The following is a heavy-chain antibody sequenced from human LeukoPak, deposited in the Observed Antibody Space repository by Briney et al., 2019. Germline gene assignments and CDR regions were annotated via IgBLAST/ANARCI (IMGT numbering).Heavy chain of an antibody. J-gene: IGHJ4*02. CDR2: INHSGST. Sequence: SETLSLTCAVYGGSFSGYYWSWIRQPPGKGLEWIGEINHSGSTNYNPSLKSRVTISVDTSKNQFSLKLSSVTAADTAVYYCARDGGRYDSSGSPFDYWGQGTLVTVSS. D-gene: IGHD3-22*01. V-gene: IGHV4-34*01. CDR1: GGSFSGYY. CDR3: ARDGGRYDSSGSPFDY.